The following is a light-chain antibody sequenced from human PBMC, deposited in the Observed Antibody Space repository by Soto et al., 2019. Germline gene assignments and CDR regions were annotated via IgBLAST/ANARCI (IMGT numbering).Light chain of an antibody. Sequence: DIQMTQSPSTLSASVGDRVTITCRASQSISSWLAWYQQKPGKAPKLLIYDASSLECGVPSRFSGSGSGTEFTLPISSLQPADLATYYCQQYISYSFPFGPGTKVDIK. CDR1: QSISSW. J-gene: IGKJ3*01. CDR2: DAS. V-gene: IGKV1-5*01. CDR3: QQYISYSFP.